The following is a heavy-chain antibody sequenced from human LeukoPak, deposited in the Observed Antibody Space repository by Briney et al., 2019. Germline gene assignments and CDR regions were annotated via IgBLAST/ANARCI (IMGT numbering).Heavy chain of an antibody. CDR2: ISSSSSYI. CDR1: GFTFSSYS. J-gene: IGHJ6*03. Sequence: GGSLRLSCAASGFTFSSYSMNWVRQAPGKGLEWVSSISSSSSYIYYADSVKGRFTISRDNAKNSLYLQMNSLKTEDTAVYYCTREVVIFYYYYMDVWGKGTTVTVSS. CDR3: TREVVIFYYYYMDV. V-gene: IGHV3-21*04. D-gene: IGHD3-22*01.